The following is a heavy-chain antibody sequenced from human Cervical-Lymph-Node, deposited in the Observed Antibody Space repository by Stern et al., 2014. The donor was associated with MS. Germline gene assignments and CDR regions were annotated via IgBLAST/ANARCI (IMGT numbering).Heavy chain of an antibody. CDR1: GYSLSDLS. CDR2: YDPEEGNT. CDR3: ATASRYDALDL. V-gene: IGHV1-24*01. J-gene: IGHJ3*01. Sequence: QLVESGAEVRKPGASVRVSCKVSGYSLSDLSMHWVRQAPGKGLEWLGGYDPEEGNTVYAQRFQGRVTMTEDTSTDTAYMELNSLRSDDTAVYHCATASRYDALDLWGQGTVVTVSS.